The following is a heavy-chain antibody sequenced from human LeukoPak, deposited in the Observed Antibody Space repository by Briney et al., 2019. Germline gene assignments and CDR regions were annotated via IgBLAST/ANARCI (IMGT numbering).Heavy chain of an antibody. J-gene: IGHJ4*02. D-gene: IGHD3-3*01. CDR3: AREPDFWSGYHF. Sequence: GGSLRLSCAASGFTFSYYTMNWVRQAPGKGLEWVSVIYTGGSTYYADSVKGQFTISRDNSKNTLYFQMNSLRTEDTAVYYCAREPDFWSGYHFWGQGTLVTVSS. CDR1: GFTFSYYT. CDR2: IYTGGST. V-gene: IGHV3-53*01.